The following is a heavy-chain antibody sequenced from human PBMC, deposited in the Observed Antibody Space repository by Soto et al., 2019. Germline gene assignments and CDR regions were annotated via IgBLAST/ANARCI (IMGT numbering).Heavy chain of an antibody. J-gene: IGHJ4*02. D-gene: IGHD5-12*01. CDR1: GFTVSSNY. CDR3: ASSLRRGGSDSPGIDY. CDR2: IYSGGST. Sequence: EVQLVESGGGLVQPGGSLRLSCAASGFTVSSNYMSWVRQAPGKGLEWVSVIYSGGSTYYADSVKGRFTISRDNSKNTLYLQMNSLRAEDTAVYYCASSLRRGGSDSPGIDYWGQGTLVTVSS. V-gene: IGHV3-66*01.